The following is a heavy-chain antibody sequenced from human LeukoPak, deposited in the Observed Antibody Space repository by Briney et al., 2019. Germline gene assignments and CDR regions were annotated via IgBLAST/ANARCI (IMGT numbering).Heavy chain of an antibody. V-gene: IGHV4-34*01. D-gene: IGHD3-10*01. CDR3: AGAGRQLHYYYYMDV. CDR1: GGSFSGYC. Sequence: PSETLSLTCAVYGGSFSGYCWSWIRQSPGKGLEWIGEINHTGSTNYNPCLKSRGTISVDKYKNHFALYLSYVTAADTAADYYAGAGRQLHYYYYMDVWGKGTTVTVSS. J-gene: IGHJ6*03. CDR2: INHTGST.